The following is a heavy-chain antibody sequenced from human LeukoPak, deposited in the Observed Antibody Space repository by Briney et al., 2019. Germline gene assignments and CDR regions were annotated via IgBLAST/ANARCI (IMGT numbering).Heavy chain of an antibody. CDR2: IYYSGST. CDR1: GGSISSYF. J-gene: IGHJ3*02. D-gene: IGHD6-13*01. V-gene: IGHV4-59*08. Sequence: SETLSLTCTVSGGSISSYFWNWIRQPPGKGLEWIGYIYYSGSTNYNPSLKSRVTTSGDTSKDQLSLMLSSVTAADTAMYYCARQRQQLVGDDAFDIWGQGTMVTVSS. CDR3: ARQRQQLVGDDAFDI.